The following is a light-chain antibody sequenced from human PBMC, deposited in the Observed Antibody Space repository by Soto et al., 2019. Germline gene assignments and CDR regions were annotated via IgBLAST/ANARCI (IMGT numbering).Light chain of an antibody. V-gene: IGKV3-20*01. CDR2: GAS. J-gene: IGKJ1*01. CDR3: QLYGRSLWT. CDR1: QSVSSSF. Sequence: ENEMTQSPGTLSLSPGERKTLSCRASQSVSSSFLAWYQQKPGQAPRLLIYGASSRPTGIPDRFSGSGSGTDFTLFICFFFPFFFAAYYCQLYGRSLWTFVQVT.